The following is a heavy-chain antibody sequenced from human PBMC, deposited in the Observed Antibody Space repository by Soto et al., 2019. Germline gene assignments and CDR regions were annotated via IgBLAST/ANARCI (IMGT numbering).Heavy chain of an antibody. CDR2: IVPIVDKS. Sequence: QVQLVQSGAEVRQPASSVKVSCKTSGGTFSSYAISWVRQAPGQGLEWMGGIVPIVDKSTYAQKFQGRVTITADESTSTVYMALSSLRSDDTAVYYCVRVVAIPGYPDNWGQGTLGTVSS. D-gene: IGHD5-12*01. CDR3: VRVVAIPGYPDN. J-gene: IGHJ4*02. V-gene: IGHV1-69*12. CDR1: GGTFSSYA.